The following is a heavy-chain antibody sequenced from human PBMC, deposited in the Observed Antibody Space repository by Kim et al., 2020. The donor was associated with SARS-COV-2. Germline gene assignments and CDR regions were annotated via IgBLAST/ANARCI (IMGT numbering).Heavy chain of an antibody. J-gene: IGHJ4*02. D-gene: IGHD6-13*01. Sequence: DKTYYVESVKGRLTISRDNSTSTLYLQMSSLRVEDTAVYYCATNLAAAGVVWGQGTLVTVSS. V-gene: IGHV3-66*01. CDR2: DKT. CDR3: ATNLAAAGVV.